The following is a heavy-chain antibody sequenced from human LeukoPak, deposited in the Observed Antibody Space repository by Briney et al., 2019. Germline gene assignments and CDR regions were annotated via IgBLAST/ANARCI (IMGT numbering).Heavy chain of an antibody. J-gene: IGHJ6*03. V-gene: IGHV1-18*01. CDR1: GYTFTSYG. CDR3: AREGIAAAGVLYYYYYMDV. Sequence: ASVKVSCKASGYTFTSYGISWVRQAPGQGLEWMGWISAYNGNTNYAQKLQGRVTMTTDTSTSTAYMELRSLRSDDTAVYYCAREGIAAAGVLYYYYYMDVWGKGTTVTVSS. CDR2: ISAYNGNT. D-gene: IGHD6-13*01.